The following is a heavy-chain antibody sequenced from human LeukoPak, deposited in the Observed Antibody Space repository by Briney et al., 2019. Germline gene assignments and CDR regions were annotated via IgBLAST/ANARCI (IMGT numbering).Heavy chain of an antibody. CDR3: ARVLDLPDTVVTHGDGFDP. J-gene: IGHJ5*02. CDR1: GGSISSSSYS. V-gene: IGHV4-39*07. D-gene: IGHD4-23*01. CDR2: IYHSGST. Sequence: PSETLSLTCTVSGGSISSSSYSWGWIRQPPGKGLEWIGEIYHSGSTNYNPSLKSRVTISVDKSKNQFSLKLSSVTAADTAVYYCARVLDLPDTVVTHGDGFDPWGQGTLVTVSS.